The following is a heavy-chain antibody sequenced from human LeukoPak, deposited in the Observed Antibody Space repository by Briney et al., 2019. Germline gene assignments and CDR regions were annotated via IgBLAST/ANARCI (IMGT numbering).Heavy chain of an antibody. Sequence: GASVKVSCKASGYTFTSYGISWVRQAPGQGLEWMGWISAYNGNANYAQKLQGRVTMATDTSTSTAYMELRSLRSDDTAVYYCARGVVPAVSRGAFDIWGQGTMVTVSS. CDR1: GYTFTSYG. V-gene: IGHV1-18*01. CDR2: ISAYNGNA. CDR3: ARGVVPAVSRGAFDI. D-gene: IGHD2-2*01. J-gene: IGHJ3*02.